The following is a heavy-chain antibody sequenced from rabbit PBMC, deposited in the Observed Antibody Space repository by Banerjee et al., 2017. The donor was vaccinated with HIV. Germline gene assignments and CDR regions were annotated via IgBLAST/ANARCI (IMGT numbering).Heavy chain of an antibody. D-gene: IGHD5-1*01. CDR1: GLDFSSSYW. Sequence: QEQLVESGGGLVQPEGSLTLTCKASGLDFSSSYWICWVRQAPGKGLEWIGCIYTGSGSTYYASWAKGRFTISKTSSTTVTLQMTSLTAADTATYFCARGPAFGLWGQGTLVTVS. V-gene: IGHV1S45*01. J-gene: IGHJ4*01. CDR2: IYTGSGST. CDR3: ARGPAFGL.